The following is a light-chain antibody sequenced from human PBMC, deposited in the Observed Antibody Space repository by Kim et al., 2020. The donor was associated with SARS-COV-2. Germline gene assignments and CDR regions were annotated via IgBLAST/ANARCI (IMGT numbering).Light chain of an antibody. CDR1: DIGSKS. Sequence: APGKTASITCGGNDIGSKSVPWYQQRPGQAPVLVLYYNTDRPSGIPERFSGSNSGNTATLTINRVEAGDEADYYCQVWDISSDHYVFGTGTKVTVL. J-gene: IGLJ1*01. V-gene: IGLV3-21*04. CDR3: QVWDISSDHYV. CDR2: YNT.